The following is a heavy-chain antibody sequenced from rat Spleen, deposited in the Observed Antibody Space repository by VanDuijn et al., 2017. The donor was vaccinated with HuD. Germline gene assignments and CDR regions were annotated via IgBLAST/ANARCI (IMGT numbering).Heavy chain of an antibody. Sequence: EVQLVESGGGLVQPGRSLKLSCAASGFTFSNYDMAWVRQAPTKGLEWVASISTSGGSTYYRDSVKGRFTVSRDNAKSTLYLQMSKLGSEDTAIYYCARVPHGTYYYDYVMDAWGQGASVTVSS. V-gene: IGHV5-25*01. CDR1: GFTFSNYD. CDR2: ISTSGGST. CDR3: ARVPHGTYYYDYVMDA. D-gene: IGHD1-12*02. J-gene: IGHJ4*01.